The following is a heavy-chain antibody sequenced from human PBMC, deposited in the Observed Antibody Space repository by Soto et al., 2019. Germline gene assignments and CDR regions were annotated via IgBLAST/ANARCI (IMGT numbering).Heavy chain of an antibody. CDR2: MNPNSGNT. CDR1: GYTFTSYD. V-gene: IGHV1-8*01. CDR3: ARGHSITIFGVVIYNAFDI. J-gene: IGHJ3*02. D-gene: IGHD3-3*01. Sequence: SVKVSCKASGYTFTSYDINWVRQATGQGLEWMGWMNPNSGNTGYAQKFQGRVTMTRNTSISTAYMELSSLRSEDTAVYYCARGHSITIFGVVIYNAFDIWGQGTMVTVSS.